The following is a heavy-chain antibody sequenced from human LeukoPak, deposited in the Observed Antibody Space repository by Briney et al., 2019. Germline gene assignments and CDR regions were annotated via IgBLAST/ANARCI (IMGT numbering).Heavy chain of an antibody. CDR3: AKDIHGDYGGIDY. V-gene: IGHV3-23*01. J-gene: IGHJ4*02. D-gene: IGHD4-17*01. Sequence: GGSLRLSCAASGFTFTTYAMNWVRQAPGKGLDWVSTVINTGGTAFYADSVKGRFTISRDNSKNTLYLQMNNLRAEDTAVYYCAKDIHGDYGGIDYWGQGTLVTVSS. CDR1: GFTFTTYA. CDR2: VINTGGTA.